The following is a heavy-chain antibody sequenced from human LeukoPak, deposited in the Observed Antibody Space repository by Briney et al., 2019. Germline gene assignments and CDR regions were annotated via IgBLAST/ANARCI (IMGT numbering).Heavy chain of an antibody. D-gene: IGHD3-10*01. J-gene: IGHJ4*02. Sequence: SETLSLTCAVYGGSFSGYYWSWIRQPPGKGLEWIGEINHSGSTNYNPSLKSRVTISVDTSKSQFSLKLSSVTAADTAVYYCARVGRITMVRGVLYYFDYWGQGTLVTVSS. CDR1: GGSFSGYY. CDR3: ARVGRITMVRGVLYYFDY. V-gene: IGHV4-34*01. CDR2: INHSGST.